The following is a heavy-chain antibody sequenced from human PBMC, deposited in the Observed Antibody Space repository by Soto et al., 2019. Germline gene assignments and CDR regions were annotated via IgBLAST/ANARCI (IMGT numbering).Heavy chain of an antibody. CDR2: IYTGGST. Sequence: EVQLVESGGGLIQPGGSLRLSCAASGFTVSRDYMSWVRQAPGKGLEWVSVIYTGGSTYYADSVKGRFTFSRDNSKNTVYLQMNSLRAEDTAVDYCARAYGGKRALFDPWGQGALVPVSS. CDR3: ARAYGGKRALFDP. CDR1: GFTVSRDY. J-gene: IGHJ5*02. V-gene: IGHV3-53*01. D-gene: IGHD4-17*01.